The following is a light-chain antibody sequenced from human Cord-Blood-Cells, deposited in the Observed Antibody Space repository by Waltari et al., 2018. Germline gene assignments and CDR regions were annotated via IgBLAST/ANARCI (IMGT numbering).Light chain of an antibody. V-gene: IGKV3-11*01. Sequence: DIVLTQSPTTLSLSPGERATLSCRASQGVSSYLAWYQQKPGQAPRLLIYDASNRATGIPARFSGSGSGTDFTLTISSLEPEDFAVYYCQQRSNWRWTFGQGTKLEIK. CDR2: DAS. CDR3: QQRSNWRWT. CDR1: QGVSSY. J-gene: IGKJ2*02.